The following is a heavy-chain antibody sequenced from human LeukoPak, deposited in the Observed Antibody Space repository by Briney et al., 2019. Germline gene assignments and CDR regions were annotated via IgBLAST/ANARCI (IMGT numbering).Heavy chain of an antibody. J-gene: IGHJ4*02. CDR2: IYYSGST. CDR3: ARETTSLRLHYFDC. Sequence: PSETLSLTCTVSGGSISSSSYYWGWIRQPPGKGLEWIGSIYYSGSTYYNPSLKSRVTISVDTSKNQFSLKLSSVTAADTAVYYCARETTSLRLHYFDCWGQGTLVTVSS. V-gene: IGHV4-39*01. D-gene: IGHD1/OR15-1a*01. CDR1: GGSISSSSYY.